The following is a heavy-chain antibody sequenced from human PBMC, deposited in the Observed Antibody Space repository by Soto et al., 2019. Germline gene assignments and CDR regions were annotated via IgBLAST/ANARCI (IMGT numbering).Heavy chain of an antibody. CDR2: ISSSSSYT. V-gene: IGHV3-11*06. J-gene: IGHJ2*01. CDR1: GFTFSDYY. Sequence: GGSLRLSCAASGFTFSDYYMSWIRQAPGKGLEWVSYISSSSSYTNYADSVKGRFTISRDSAKNSLYLQMNSLRAEDTAVYYCARENTEYSGSYHLRNWYFDLWGRGTLVTVSS. D-gene: IGHD1-26*01. CDR3: ARENTEYSGSYHLRNWYFDL.